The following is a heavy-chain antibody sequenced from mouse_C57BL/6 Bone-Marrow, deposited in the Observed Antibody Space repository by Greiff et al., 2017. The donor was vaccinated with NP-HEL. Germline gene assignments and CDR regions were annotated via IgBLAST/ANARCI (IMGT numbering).Heavy chain of an antibody. CDR2: INSDDGST. CDR3: AKHDGDYWYFDV. D-gene: IGHD2-13*01. CDR1: EYEFPSHD. Sequence: EVKLVESGGGLVQPGESLKLSCESNEYEFPSHDMSWVRKTPEKRLELVAAINSDDGSTYYPDTMETRFIISRDNTNETLYLQKSSLRSEDTDLYYCAKHDGDYWYFDVWGTGTTVTVSS. V-gene: IGHV5-2*01. J-gene: IGHJ1*03.